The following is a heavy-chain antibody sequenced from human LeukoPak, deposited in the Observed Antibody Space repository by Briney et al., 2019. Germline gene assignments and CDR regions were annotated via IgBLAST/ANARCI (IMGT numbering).Heavy chain of an antibody. J-gene: IGHJ5*01. CDR3: VSRTSSGWYDF. Sequence: GGSLRLSCSASGFTFTSYSMHWDRQAPGKGLEYVSAINDNGGSTYYGDSVKGRFTISRDNSKNTLYLQMSSLRGDDTAIYYCVSRTSSGWYDFWGQGTLVIVSS. CDR2: INDNGGST. V-gene: IGHV3-64D*09. D-gene: IGHD6-19*01. CDR1: GFTFTSYS.